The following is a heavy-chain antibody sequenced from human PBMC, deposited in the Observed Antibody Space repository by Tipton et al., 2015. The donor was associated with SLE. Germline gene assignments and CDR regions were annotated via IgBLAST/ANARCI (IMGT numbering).Heavy chain of an antibody. CDR2: IHPGGTS. CDR1: GGPFIDAY. J-gene: IGHJ5*02. V-gene: IGHV4-34*01. CDR3: ARKRKRLLQWLPLDL. D-gene: IGHD3-3*01. Sequence: TLSLTCAVYGGPFIDAYWVWIRQAPGGGLAWIGEIHPGGTSIYNPSLESRVTMSIDTSRKQISLKVSSVTDADAAMYYCARKRKRLLQWLPLDLWGQGTLVAGSS.